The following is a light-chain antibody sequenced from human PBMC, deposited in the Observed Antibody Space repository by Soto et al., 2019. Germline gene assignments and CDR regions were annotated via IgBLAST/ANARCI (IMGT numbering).Light chain of an antibody. J-gene: IGKJ1*01. CDR3: QQYNNWPRT. CDR1: QSVINN. Sequence: EIVMTQSPATLSASPGERATLSCWASQSVINNLALYQQKPGQAPRLLIYGASSRATGIPDRFSGSGSGTEFTLTISSLQSEDFAVYYCQQYNNWPRTFGQGTRWIS. V-gene: IGKV3D-15*01. CDR2: GAS.